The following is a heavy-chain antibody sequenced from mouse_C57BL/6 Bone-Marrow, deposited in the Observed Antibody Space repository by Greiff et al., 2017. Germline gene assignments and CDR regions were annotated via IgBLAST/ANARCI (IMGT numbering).Heavy chain of an antibody. CDR2: ISSGGAYI. CDR1: GFTFSSYA. CDR3: TRDLYYAMDY. V-gene: IGHV5-9-1*02. J-gene: IGHJ4*01. Sequence: DVKLQESGEGLVKPGGSLKLSCAASGFTFSSYAMSWVRQTPEKRLEWVAYISSGGAYIYYADTVKGRYTLSRDNARNTLYLQRSRLKSEDTAMYYCTRDLYYAMDYWGQGTSVTVSS.